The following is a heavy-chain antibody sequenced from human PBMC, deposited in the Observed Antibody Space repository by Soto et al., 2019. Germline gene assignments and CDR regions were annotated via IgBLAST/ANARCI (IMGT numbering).Heavy chain of an antibody. CDR3: ARDEEDTMIVVVINALDY. CDR2: ISYDGSNK. D-gene: IGHD3-22*01. J-gene: IGHJ4*02. CDR1: GFTVSSYA. Sequence: QVQLVESGGGVVQPGRSLRLSCAASGFTVSSYAMHWVRQAPGKGLEWVAVISYDGSNKYYADDVKGRFTSSRDNSKNTLYLQMNSLRAEDTAVYYCARDEEDTMIVVVINALDYWGQGTLVTVSS. V-gene: IGHV3-30-3*01.